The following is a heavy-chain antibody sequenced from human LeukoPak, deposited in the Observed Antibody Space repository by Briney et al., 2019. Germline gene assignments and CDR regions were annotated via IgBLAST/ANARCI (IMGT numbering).Heavy chain of an antibody. CDR3: ARAIRYFDPFDY. D-gene: IGHD3-9*01. V-gene: IGHV3-21*01. CDR1: GFTFSSYS. J-gene: IGHJ4*02. CDR2: ISSSSSYI. Sequence: GGSLRLSCAASGFTFSSYSMNWVRQAPGKGLEWVSSISSSSSYIYYADSVKGRFTISRDDAKNSLYLQMNSLRAEDTAVYYCARAIRYFDPFDYWGQGTLVTVSS.